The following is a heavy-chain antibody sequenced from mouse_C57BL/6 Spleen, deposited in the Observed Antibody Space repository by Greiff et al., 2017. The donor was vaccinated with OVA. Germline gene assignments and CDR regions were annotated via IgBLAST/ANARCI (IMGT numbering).Heavy chain of an antibody. CDR1: GYAFSSYW. V-gene: IGHV1-80*01. J-gene: IGHJ4*01. D-gene: IGHD3-2*02. CDR2: IYPEDGDT. Sequence: VQLQQSGAELVKPGASVKISCKASGYAFSSYWMNWVKQRPGKGLEWIGQIYPEDGDTNYNGKFKGKATLTADKSSSTAYMQLSSLTSEDSAVYFCARSDSSGYYYYAMDYWGQGTSVTVSS. CDR3: ARSDSSGYYYYAMDY.